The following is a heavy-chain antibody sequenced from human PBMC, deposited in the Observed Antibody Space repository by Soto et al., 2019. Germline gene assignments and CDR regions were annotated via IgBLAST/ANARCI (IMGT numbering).Heavy chain of an antibody. CDR1: GATFSGHS. J-gene: IGHJ4*02. V-gene: IGHV4-34*08. Sequence: SETLSLTCAIYGATFSGHSRSWVRQPPGKGLEWIGEIEHGGSTNYNPSLKSRVTISGNTSKNQFSLELRSLTAADTGVYYCAAYDVGTIIQDYWGQGTRVTVSS. CDR3: AAYDVGTIIQDY. D-gene: IGHD2-21*02. CDR2: IEHGGST.